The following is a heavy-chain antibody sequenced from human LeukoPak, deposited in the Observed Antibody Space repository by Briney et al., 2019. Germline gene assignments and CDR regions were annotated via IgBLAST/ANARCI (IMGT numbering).Heavy chain of an antibody. Sequence: GGSLRLSCAASGFTFSSYGMHWVRQAPGKGLEWVAVIWYDGSNKYYADSVKGRFTISRDNSKNTLYLQMNSLRAEDTAVYYCARETYYYDSSGYYSMPNLKYYFDYWGQGTLVTVSS. CDR2: IWYDGSNK. CDR1: GFTFSSYG. J-gene: IGHJ4*02. V-gene: IGHV3-33*01. D-gene: IGHD3-22*01. CDR3: ARETYYYDSSGYYSMPNLKYYFDY.